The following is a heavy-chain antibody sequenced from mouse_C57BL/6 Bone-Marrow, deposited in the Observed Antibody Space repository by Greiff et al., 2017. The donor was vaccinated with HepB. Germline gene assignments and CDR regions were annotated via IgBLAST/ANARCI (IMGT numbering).Heavy chain of an antibody. J-gene: IGHJ3*01. CDR2: IYPGDGDT. Sequence: VQLQQSGPELVKPGASVKISCKASGYAFSSSWMNWVKQRPGKGLEWIGRIYPGDGDTNYNEKFKSKATLTVDKSSSTAYMQLSSLTSEASAVYYCARMGFDYYGSSWFAYWGQGTLVTVSA. CDR3: ARMGFDYYGSSWFAY. CDR1: GYAFSSSW. V-gene: IGHV1-82*01. D-gene: IGHD1-1*01.